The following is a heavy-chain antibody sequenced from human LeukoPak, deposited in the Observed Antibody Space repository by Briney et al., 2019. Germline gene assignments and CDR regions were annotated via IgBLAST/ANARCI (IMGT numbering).Heavy chain of an antibody. D-gene: IGHD4-11*01. CDR2: IYSGGGT. CDR3: ARGGPDYTHYFEY. V-gene: IGHV3-53*01. J-gene: IGHJ4*02. CDR1: GFIVSNTY. Sequence: PGGSLRLSCAASGFIVSNTYMSWVRQAPGKGLEWVSVIYSGGGTYYADSVKGRFTISRDNSKNTLYLQMNGLRAEDTAVYYCARGGPDYTHYFEYWGQGTLVTVSS.